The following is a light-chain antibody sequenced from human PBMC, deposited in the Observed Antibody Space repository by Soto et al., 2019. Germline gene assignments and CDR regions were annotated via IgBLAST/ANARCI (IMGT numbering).Light chain of an antibody. CDR2: AAS. CDR3: QQYYSYLPLT. CDR1: QGISSY. J-gene: IGKJ4*01. Sequence: AIRMTQSPSSFSASTGDRVTITCRASQGISSYLAWYQQKPGKAPKLLIYAASTLQSGVPSGFSGSGSGTDFTLTISCLQSEDFATYYCQQYYSYLPLTFGGGTKVEIK. V-gene: IGKV1-8*01.